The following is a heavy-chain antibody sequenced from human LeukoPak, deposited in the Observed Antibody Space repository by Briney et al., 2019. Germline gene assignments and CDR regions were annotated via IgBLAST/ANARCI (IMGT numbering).Heavy chain of an antibody. J-gene: IGHJ5*02. V-gene: IGHV4-34*01. CDR1: GGSISSYF. CDR2: IKESGET. CDR3: ARVLGIAVVAGATEDNYFDP. D-gene: IGHD2-21*01. Sequence: PSETLSLTCGVSGGSISSYFWTWIRQSPAKGLEWIGEIKESGETDYNPSLKSRAKISIDTSRGQFYLTLRSVTAADAAMYYCARVLGIAVVAGATEDNYFDPWGQGILVTVSS.